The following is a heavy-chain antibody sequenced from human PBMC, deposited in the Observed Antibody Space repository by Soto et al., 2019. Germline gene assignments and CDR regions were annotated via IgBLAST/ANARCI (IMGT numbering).Heavy chain of an antibody. D-gene: IGHD2-15*01. J-gene: IGHJ5*02. Sequence: ASVKVSCKASGYTFTSYAMHWVRQAPGQRLEWMGWINAGNGNTKYSQKFQGRVTITRDTSASTAYMELSSLRSEDTAVYYCARAIVANNWFDPWGQGTLVTVSS. CDR3: ARAIVANNWFDP. CDR1: GYTFTSYA. CDR2: INAGNGNT. V-gene: IGHV1-3*01.